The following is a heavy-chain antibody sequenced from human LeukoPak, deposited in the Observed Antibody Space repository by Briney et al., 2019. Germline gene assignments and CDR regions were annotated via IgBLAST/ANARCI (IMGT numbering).Heavy chain of an antibody. V-gene: IGHV4-38-2*02. CDR1: GGSISSYY. J-gene: IGHJ4*02. CDR2: IYQSGST. D-gene: IGHD4-11*01. Sequence: PSETLSLTCTVSGGSISSYYWGWIRQPPGKGLEWIGSIYQSGSTYYNPSLKSRVTISVDTSKNQFSLKLSSVTAAETAVYYCARDSRGTVTYSFDYWGQGTLVTVSS. CDR3: ARDSRGTVTYSFDY.